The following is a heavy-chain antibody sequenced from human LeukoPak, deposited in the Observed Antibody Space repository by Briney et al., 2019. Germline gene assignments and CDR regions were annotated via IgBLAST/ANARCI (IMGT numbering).Heavy chain of an antibody. D-gene: IGHD6-19*01. CDR2: INQSGRT. V-gene: IGHV4-34*01. CDR1: GGSFSGYY. J-gene: IGHJ4*02. CDR3: ATKYSVAVAANPPYFDY. Sequence: PSETLSLTCGVYGGSFSGYYWSWIRQSPGRGLEWIGEINQSGRTNYNPSLKSRVTISVDTSKNQFSLKLSPVTAADTGVYYCATKYSVAVAANPPYFDYWGQGTLVTVSS.